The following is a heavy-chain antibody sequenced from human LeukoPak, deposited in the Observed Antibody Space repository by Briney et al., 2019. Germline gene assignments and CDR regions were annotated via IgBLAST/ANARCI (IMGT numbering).Heavy chain of an antibody. CDR2: IYTSGST. V-gene: IGHV4-61*02. D-gene: IGHD5-24*01. CDR1: GGSISSNTYY. CDR3: ARGDPVQMPTFG. J-gene: IGHJ4*02. Sequence: KTSETLSLTCTVSGGSISSNTYYWSWIRQPAGKGLEWIGRIYTSGSTNYNPSLKSRVTISLDTSKNQFSLKLNSVTAADTAVYYCARGDPVQMPTFGWGQGTLVTVSS.